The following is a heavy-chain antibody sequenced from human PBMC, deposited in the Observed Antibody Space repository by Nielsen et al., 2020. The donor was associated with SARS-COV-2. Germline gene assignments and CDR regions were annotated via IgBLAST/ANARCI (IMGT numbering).Heavy chain of an antibody. Sequence: GESLKISCAASGFTFSDSTIHWVRQASGKGLEWLGRIRSKANDYATEYPVSVKGRFIISRDDSKNMAYLLMNSLKIDDTAVYYCTRVNPTSGSWFDAFDIWGQGTLVTVSS. J-gene: IGHJ3*02. CDR2: IRSKANDYAT. V-gene: IGHV3-73*01. CDR1: GFTFSDST. CDR3: TRVNPTSGSWFDAFDI. D-gene: IGHD1-26*01.